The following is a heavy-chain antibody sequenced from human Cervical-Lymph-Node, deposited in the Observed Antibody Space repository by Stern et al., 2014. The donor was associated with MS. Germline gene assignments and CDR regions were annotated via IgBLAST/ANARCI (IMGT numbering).Heavy chain of an antibody. D-gene: IGHD4-17*01. CDR3: ARRSVTKNFDF. J-gene: IGHJ4*02. CDR1: GGSISSSSYY. V-gene: IGHV4-39*01. CDR2: VYYRGST. Sequence: QVQLQESGPGLVKPSETLSLTCTVSGGSISSSSYYWVWIRQPPGKGLESIGNVYYRGSTYYNPSLTSRATISVDTSKNQFSLKLSAVTAADTAVYYCARRSVTKNFDFWGQGALVTVSS.